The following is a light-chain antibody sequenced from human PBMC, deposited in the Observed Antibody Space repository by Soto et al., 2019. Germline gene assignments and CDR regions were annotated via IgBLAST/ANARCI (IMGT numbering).Light chain of an antibody. CDR1: QSVSSSY. V-gene: IGKV3-20*01. CDR2: GAS. Sequence: EIVLTQSPGTLSLSPGERATLSCRASQSVSSSYLAWYQQKPGQSPRPLIYGASSRATGIPDRFSGSGSGTDFTLTISRLEPEDFAVYYCLQYGSSAYTCGQGTKLEIK. J-gene: IGKJ2*01. CDR3: LQYGSSAYT.